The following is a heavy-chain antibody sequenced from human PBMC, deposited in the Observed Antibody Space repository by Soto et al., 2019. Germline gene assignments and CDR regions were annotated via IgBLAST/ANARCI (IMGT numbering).Heavy chain of an antibody. Sequence: EVQLVESGGGLVKPGGSLRLSCAASGFTFSSYSMNWVRQAPGKGLEWVSSISSSSSYIYYADSVKGRFTISRDNAKNSLYLQMNSLRAEDTAVYYCARVPSPSMYAALDYWGQGTLVTVSS. D-gene: IGHD2-8*01. CDR2: ISSSSSYI. CDR1: GFTFSSYS. V-gene: IGHV3-21*01. J-gene: IGHJ4*02. CDR3: ARVPSPSMYAALDY.